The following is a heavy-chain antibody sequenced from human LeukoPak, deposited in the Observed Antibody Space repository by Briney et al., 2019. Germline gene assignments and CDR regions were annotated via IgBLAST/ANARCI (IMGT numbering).Heavy chain of an antibody. CDR1: GVTFGRYA. D-gene: IGHD3-10*01. CDR2: ISGSSGSTYYA. Sequence: PGGSLRLSCAASGVTFGRYAMSWVRQAPGKGLEWVSGISGSSGSTYYAYYADSVKGRLAISRDNSKNMLYLQMNSLRAEDTAVYYCAKERGYYTSGSYSSDYWGQGTLVTVSS. J-gene: IGHJ4*02. V-gene: IGHV3-23*01. CDR3: AKERGYYTSGSYSSDY.